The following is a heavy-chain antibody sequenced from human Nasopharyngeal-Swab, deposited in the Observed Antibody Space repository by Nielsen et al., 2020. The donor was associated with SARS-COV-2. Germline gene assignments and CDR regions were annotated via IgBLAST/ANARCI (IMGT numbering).Heavy chain of an antibody. J-gene: IGHJ6*02. CDR1: GGSFSGYY. D-gene: IGHD3-10*01. V-gene: IGHV4-34*01. CDR3: ARLDGSAYYGMDV. Sequence: SETLSLTCAVYGGSFSGYYWCWIRQPPGKGLEWIGEINHSGSTNYNPSLKSRVTISVDTSKNQFSLKLTSVTAADTAVYYCARLDGSAYYGMDVWGQGTTVTVSS. CDR2: INHSGST.